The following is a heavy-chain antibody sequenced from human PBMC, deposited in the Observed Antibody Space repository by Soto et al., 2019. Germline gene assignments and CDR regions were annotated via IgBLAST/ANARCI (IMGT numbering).Heavy chain of an antibody. CDR2: IIAFFETT. V-gene: IGHV1-69*01. Sequence: QVQWVQSGAEVKKPGSSVKVSCQAPGGAFSTYAITWVRQAPGQGLEWMGAIIAFFETTSSARRFRGRLAIPADAVTSTAYLDLSALRSEDTALYYCGRAGFRGTSIQHFAHWGQGAVVTVSP. CDR1: GGAFSTYA. J-gene: IGHJ4*02. CDR3: GRAGFRGTSIQHFAH. D-gene: IGHD2-15*01.